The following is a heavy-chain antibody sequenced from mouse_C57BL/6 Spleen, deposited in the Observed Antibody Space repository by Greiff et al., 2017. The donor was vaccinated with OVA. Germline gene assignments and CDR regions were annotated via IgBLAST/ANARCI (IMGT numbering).Heavy chain of an antibody. CDR2: ISDGGSYT. CDR3: ARDNYYGNYPLSMDY. D-gene: IGHD2-1*01. CDR1: GFTFSSYA. V-gene: IGHV5-4*01. Sequence: EVKLVESGGGLVKPGGSLKLSCAASGFTFSSYAMSWVRQTPEKRLEWVATISDGGSYTYYPANVQGRFTISRDKAKNNLYLQMSHLKSEDTAMYYGARDNYYGNYPLSMDYWGKGTSVTAAS. J-gene: IGHJ4*01.